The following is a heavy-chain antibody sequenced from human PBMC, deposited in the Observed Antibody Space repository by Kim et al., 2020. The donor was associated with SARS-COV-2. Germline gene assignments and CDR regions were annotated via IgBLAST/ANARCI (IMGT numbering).Heavy chain of an antibody. J-gene: IGHJ6*02. CDR2: ISGGGVNK. CDR1: GFTFDIYA. V-gene: IGHV3-23*01. D-gene: IGHD3-16*01. Sequence: GGSLRLSCVASGFTFDIYAMTWVRQAPGKGLEWVSVISGGGVNKFYADSVRGRFTISRDNSKNTLFLQMNSLRDEDTALYYCAKVVVMDDYNYYYYYGMDVGGQGTTVTVS. CDR3: AKVVVMDDYNYYYYYGMDV.